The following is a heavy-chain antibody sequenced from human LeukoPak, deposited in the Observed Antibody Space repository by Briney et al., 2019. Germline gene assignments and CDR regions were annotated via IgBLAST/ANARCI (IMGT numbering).Heavy chain of an antibody. CDR3: AKDTSRYSSSWSLDP. D-gene: IGHD6-13*01. CDR1: GYTFTSYD. J-gene: IGHJ5*02. V-gene: IGHV1-8*03. CDR2: MNPNSGNT. Sequence: ASVKVSCKASGYTFTSYDINWVRQATGQGPEWMGWMNPNSGNTGYAQKFQGRVTITRNTSISTAYMELSSLRSEDTAVYYCAKDTSRYSSSWSLDPWGQGTLVTVSS.